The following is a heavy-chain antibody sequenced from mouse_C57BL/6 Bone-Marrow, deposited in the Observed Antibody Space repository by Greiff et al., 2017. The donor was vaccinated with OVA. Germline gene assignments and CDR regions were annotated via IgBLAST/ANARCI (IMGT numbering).Heavy chain of an antibody. CDR1: GYTFTDYY. CDR2: INPYNGGT. V-gene: IGHV1-19*01. J-gene: IGHJ3*01. CDR3: AREEGQAWFAY. D-gene: IGHD3-3*01. Sequence: VQLQQSGPVLVKPGASVKMSCKASGYTFTDYYMNWVKQSHGKSLEWIGVINPYNGGTSYNQKFKGKATLTVDKSSSTAYMELNSLTSEDSAFYYCAREEGQAWFAYWGQGTLVTVSA.